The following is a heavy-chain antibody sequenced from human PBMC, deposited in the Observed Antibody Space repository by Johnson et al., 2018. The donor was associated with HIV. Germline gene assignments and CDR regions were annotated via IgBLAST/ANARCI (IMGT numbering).Heavy chain of an antibody. V-gene: IGHV3-30*04. CDR1: GFTFSSYA. CDR3: ARDLAAAGIFRGLSAFDI. D-gene: IGHD6-13*01. J-gene: IGHJ3*02. Sequence: QMQLVESGGVAIQPGRSLRLSCAASGFTFSSYAMHWVRQAPGKGLEWVAVISYDGSNKYYADSVKGRFTISRDNSKNTLYLQMNSLRPEDTAVYYCARDLAAAGIFRGLSAFDIWGQGTMVTVSS. CDR2: ISYDGSNK.